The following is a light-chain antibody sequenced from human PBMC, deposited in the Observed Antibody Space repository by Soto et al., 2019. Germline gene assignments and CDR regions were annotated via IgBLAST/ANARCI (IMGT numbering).Light chain of an antibody. V-gene: IGKV2-24*01. CDR1: ESLVYSNGNTY. Sequence: DIVMTQTPLSLSVTLGQPAAISCRSSESLVYSNGNTYLSWYHQRPGQPPRLLIHRVSNRFSGVPERFSGSGAGTDFTLEIGRVEAEDVGIYYCMQGTLWWTFGQGTKVEI. CDR3: MQGTLWWT. CDR2: RVS. J-gene: IGKJ1*01.